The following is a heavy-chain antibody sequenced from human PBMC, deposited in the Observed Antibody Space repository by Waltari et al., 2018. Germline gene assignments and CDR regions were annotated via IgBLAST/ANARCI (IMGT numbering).Heavy chain of an antibody. J-gene: IGHJ3*01. CDR2: IYSGGNT. V-gene: IGHV3-53*02. Sequence: DVQLVETGVGLIQPGGSLSLSCSVFGFTVSNNYITWVRQAPAKGLEWVSVIYSGGNTYYAASVTGRFSISRDNFNNTLFLQMNNLRAEDTAIYYCARVIRDGPSGFYGIAAFDLWGQGTMVTVSS. CDR3: ARVIRDGPSGFYGIAAFDL. CDR1: GFTVSNNY. D-gene: IGHD3-22*01.